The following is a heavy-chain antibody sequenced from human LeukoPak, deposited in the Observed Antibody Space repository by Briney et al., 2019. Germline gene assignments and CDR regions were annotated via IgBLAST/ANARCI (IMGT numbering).Heavy chain of an antibody. J-gene: IGHJ4*02. Sequence: GASVKVSCKASGYTFTSYGISWVRQAPGQGLEWMGGFDPEDGETIYAQKFQGRVTMTEDTSTDTAYMELSSLRSEDTAVYYCATDMADYYDSSGYYNYWGQGTLVTVSS. V-gene: IGHV1-24*01. CDR1: GYTFTSYG. CDR2: FDPEDGET. CDR3: ATDMADYYDSSGYYNY. D-gene: IGHD3-22*01.